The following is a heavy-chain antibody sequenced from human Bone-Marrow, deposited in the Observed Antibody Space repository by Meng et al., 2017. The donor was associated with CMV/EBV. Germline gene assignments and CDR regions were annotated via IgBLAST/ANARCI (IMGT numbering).Heavy chain of an antibody. J-gene: IGHJ6*02. D-gene: IGHD2-15*01. CDR3: ARVRIDYYYYGMDV. V-gene: IGHV3-21*01. Sequence: GESLKISCVASGFTFSSYSMNWVRQAPGKGLEWVSSISSSSSYIYYADSVKGRFTISRDNAKNSLYLQMNSLRAEDTAVYYCARVRIDYYYYGMDVWGQGTTVTVSS. CDR1: GFTFSSYS. CDR2: ISSSSSYI.